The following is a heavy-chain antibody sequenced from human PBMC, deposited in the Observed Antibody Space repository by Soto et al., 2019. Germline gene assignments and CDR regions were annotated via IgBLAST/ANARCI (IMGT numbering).Heavy chain of an antibody. Sequence: GVSLRLSWSGSGFTFGNFHMTWVRQAPGKGLEWVSSISDNSNDKYYALSVRGRFAISRDNSRSTLYLQRNSLRVEDTGIYYCGKTTDTSSSFLCGQGTLVPVSS. D-gene: IGHD5-18*01. CDR1: GFTFGNFH. V-gene: IGHV3-23*01. CDR3: GKTTDTSSSFL. J-gene: IGHJ4*02. CDR2: ISDNSNDK.